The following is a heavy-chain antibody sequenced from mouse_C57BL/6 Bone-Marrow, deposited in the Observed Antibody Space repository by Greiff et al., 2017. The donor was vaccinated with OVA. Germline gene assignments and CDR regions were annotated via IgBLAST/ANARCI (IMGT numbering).Heavy chain of an antibody. D-gene: IGHD1-1*01. CDR1: GFSLTSYG. Sequence: QVQLKQSGPGLVQPSQSLSITCTVSGFSLTSYGVHWVRQSPGKGLEWLGVIWRGGGTDYNADFMSRLSITKDNSKSRVFFKMNGLQADDTAIYYCAKRTVVAPYWYFDVWGTGTTVTVSS. V-gene: IGHV2-5*01. CDR2: IWRGGGT. J-gene: IGHJ1*03. CDR3: AKRTVVAPYWYFDV.